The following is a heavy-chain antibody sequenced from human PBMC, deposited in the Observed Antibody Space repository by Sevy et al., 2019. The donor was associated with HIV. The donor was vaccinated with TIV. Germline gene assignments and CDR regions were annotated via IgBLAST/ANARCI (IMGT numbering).Heavy chain of an antibody. CDR3: ARQREDIIVIPAAFYGMDV. CDR2: IFYSGSP. D-gene: IGHD2-2*01. Sequence: SETLFLTCTVSGVSIRSSGYYWGWIRQPPGKGLEWIGSIFYSGSPNYNPSLKIRVTISVDTSKNQFSLKLSSVTAADTAVYYCARQREDIIVIPAAFYGMDVWGQGTTVTVSS. CDR1: GVSIRSSGYY. V-gene: IGHV4-39*01. J-gene: IGHJ6*02.